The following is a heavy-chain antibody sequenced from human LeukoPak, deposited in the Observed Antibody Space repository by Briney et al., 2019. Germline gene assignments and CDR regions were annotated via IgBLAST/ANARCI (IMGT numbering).Heavy chain of an antibody. D-gene: IGHD1-26*01. J-gene: IGHJ6*03. V-gene: IGHV3-21*01. CDR1: GFTFGDYA. CDR2: ISSSSSYI. CDR3: ARGEEYYYMDV. Sequence: GGSLRLSCTASGFTFGDYAMSWFRQAPGKGLEWVSSISSSSSYIYYADSVKGRFTISRDNAKNSLYLQMNSLRAEDTAVYYCARGEEYYYMDVWGKGTTVTVSS.